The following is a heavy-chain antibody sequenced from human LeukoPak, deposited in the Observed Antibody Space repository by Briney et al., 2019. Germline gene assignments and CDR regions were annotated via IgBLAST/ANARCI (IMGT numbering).Heavy chain of an antibody. J-gene: IGHJ5*02. D-gene: IGHD6-13*01. Sequence: GASVKVSCKASGYTFTGYYMHWVRQAPGQALEWMGWINPNSGGTNYAQKFQGRVTMTRDTSISTAYMELSRLRSDDTAVYYCARIAAAHRAVNWFDPWGQGTLVTVSS. CDR3: ARIAAAHRAVNWFDP. CDR1: GYTFTGYY. V-gene: IGHV1-2*02. CDR2: INPNSGGT.